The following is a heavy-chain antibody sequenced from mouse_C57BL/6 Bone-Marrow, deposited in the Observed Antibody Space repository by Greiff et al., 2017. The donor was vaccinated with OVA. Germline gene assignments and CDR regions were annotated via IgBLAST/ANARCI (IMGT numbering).Heavy chain of an antibody. V-gene: IGHV14-3*01. CDR3: ARDYGSSSWYFDV. D-gene: IGHD1-1*01. CDR2: IDPANGNT. J-gene: IGHJ1*03. Sequence: EVQLQQSVAELVRPGASVKLSCTASGFNIQNTYMHWVKQRPEQCLEWIGRIDPANGNTKYAPKFQGKATITADTSSNTAYLQLSSLTSEDTAIYYCARDYGSSSWYFDVWGTGTTVTVSS. CDR1: GFNIQNTY.